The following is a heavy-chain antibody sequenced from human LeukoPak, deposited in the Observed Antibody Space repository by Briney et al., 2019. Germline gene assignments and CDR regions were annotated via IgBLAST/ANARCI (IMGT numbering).Heavy chain of an antibody. CDR1: GFTFSSYA. V-gene: IGHV3-23*01. D-gene: IGHD5-24*01. CDR2: ISGSGGST. CDR3: ARDGGRWLQPYYFDY. J-gene: IGHJ4*02. Sequence: GSLRLSCAASGFTFSSYAMSWVRQAPGKGLEWASAISGSGGSTYYADSVKGRFTISRDNSKNTLYLQMNSLRAEDTAVYYCARDGGRWLQPYYFDYWGQGTLVTVSS.